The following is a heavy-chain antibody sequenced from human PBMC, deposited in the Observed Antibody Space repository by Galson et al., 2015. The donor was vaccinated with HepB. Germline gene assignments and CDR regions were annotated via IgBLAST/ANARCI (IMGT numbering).Heavy chain of an antibody. CDR3: ARFPAYYFDY. Sequence: SVKVSCKASGYIFNTYAMNWVRQTPGQGLEWMGWINTKRGNPTYAQGFTGRFVFSLDTSVSTAYLQISSLKAEDTAVYYCARFPAYYFDYWGQGTLVTVSS. V-gene: IGHV7-4-1*02. CDR2: INTKRGNP. CDR1: GYIFNTYA. J-gene: IGHJ4*02.